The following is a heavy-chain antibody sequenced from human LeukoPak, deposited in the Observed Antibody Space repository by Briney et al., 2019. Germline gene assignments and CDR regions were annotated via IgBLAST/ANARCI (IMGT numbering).Heavy chain of an antibody. CDR1: GGSISSGGYY. CDR3: ARVYSSSWYYFEY. J-gene: IGHJ4*02. D-gene: IGHD6-13*01. Sequence: SETLSLTCTVSGGSISSGGYYWSWIRQHPGKGLEWIGYIYYSGSTYYNPSLKSRVTISVDTSKNQFSLKLSSVTAADTAVYYCARVYSSSWYYFEYWGQGTLVTVSS. CDR2: IYYSGST. V-gene: IGHV4-31*02.